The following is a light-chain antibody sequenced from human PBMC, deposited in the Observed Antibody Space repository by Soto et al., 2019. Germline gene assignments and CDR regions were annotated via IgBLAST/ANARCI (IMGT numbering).Light chain of an antibody. J-gene: IGKJ5*01. CDR2: DAS. CDR3: QQRSNWPPIT. CDR1: QSVSSY. V-gene: IGKV3-11*01. Sequence: EILLTQSPATLSFSPGERATLSCRASQSVSSYLAWYQQKPGQAPRLLIYDASNRATGIPARFSGSGSGTDFTLTIRSLEPEDFAVYYCQQRSNWPPITCGQGTRREIK.